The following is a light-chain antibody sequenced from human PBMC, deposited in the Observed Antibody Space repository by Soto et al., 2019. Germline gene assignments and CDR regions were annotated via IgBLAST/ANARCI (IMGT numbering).Light chain of an antibody. V-gene: IGKV1-39*01. CDR3: QQSYNTPRT. J-gene: IGKJ2*02. Sequence: DIPMTQSPSSLSASVGDRVTITCRAGQGISTYLNWYQQKPGQAPKPLIYTASSLHSGVPSRFSGSGSGTDFTLTIGNLQPEDFATYYCQQSYNTPRTFGQGTKVEIK. CDR1: QGISTY. CDR2: TAS.